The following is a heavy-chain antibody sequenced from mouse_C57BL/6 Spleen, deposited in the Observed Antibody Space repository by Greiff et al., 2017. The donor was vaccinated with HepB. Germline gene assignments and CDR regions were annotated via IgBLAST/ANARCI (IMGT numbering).Heavy chain of an antibody. CDR1: GYSITSGYY. V-gene: IGHV3-6*01. Sequence: EVKLQESGPGLVKPSQSLSLTCSVTGYSITSGYYWNWIRQFPGNKLEWMGYISYDGSNNYNPSLKNRISITRDTSKNQFFLKLNSVTTEDTATYYCARDDDAAYWGQGTLVTVSA. CDR3: ARDDDAAY. D-gene: IGHD2-3*01. CDR2: ISYDGSN. J-gene: IGHJ3*01.